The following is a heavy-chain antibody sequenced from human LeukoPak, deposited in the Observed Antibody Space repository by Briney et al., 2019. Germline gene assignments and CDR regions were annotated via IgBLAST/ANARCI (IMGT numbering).Heavy chain of an antibody. J-gene: IGHJ5*02. D-gene: IGHD4-11*01. CDR2: INHSGST. Sequence: SETLSLTCAVYGGSFSGYYWSWIRQPPGKGLVWIGEINHSGSTNYNPSLKSRVTISVDTSKNQFSLKLSSVTAADTAVYYCARPRTTVTGDLNWFDPWCQGTLVTVSS. CDR3: ARPRTTVTGDLNWFDP. CDR1: GGSFSGYY. V-gene: IGHV4-34*01.